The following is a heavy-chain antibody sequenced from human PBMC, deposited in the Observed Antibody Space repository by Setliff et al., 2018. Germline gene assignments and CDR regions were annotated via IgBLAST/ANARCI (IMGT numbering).Heavy chain of an antibody. Sequence: SETLSLTCAVSGSSIISDYYWVWIRQPPGRGLEWIGSIFQSGNTYYNPSLKSRVTISVDTSKNQFSLKLSSVTVADTAVYYCARQEDDSSGYYSTDWGQGTLVTVSS. V-gene: IGHV4-38-2*01. D-gene: IGHD3-22*01. J-gene: IGHJ4*02. CDR3: ARQEDDSSGYYSTD. CDR1: GSSIISDYY. CDR2: IFQSGNT.